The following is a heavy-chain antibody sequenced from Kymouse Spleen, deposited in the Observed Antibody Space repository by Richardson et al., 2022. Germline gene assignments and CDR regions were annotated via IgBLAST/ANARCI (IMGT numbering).Heavy chain of an antibody. D-gene: IGHD6-13*01. CDR1: GGSISSSSYY. CDR2: IYYSGST. J-gene: IGHJ4*02. Sequence: QLQLQESGPGLVKPSETLSLTCTVSGGSISSSSYYWGWIRQPPGKGLEWIGSIYYSGSTYYNPSLKSRVTISVDTSKNQFSLKLSSVTAADTAVYYCARHSIAAAGTFDYWGQGTLVTVSS. CDR3: ARHSIAAAGTFDY. V-gene: IGHV4-39*01.